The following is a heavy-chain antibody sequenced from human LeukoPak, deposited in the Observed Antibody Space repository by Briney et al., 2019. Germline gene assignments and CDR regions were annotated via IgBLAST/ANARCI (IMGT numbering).Heavy chain of an antibody. Sequence: SETLSLTCAVYGGSFSGYYWSWIRQPPGKGLEWIGEINHSGSTNYNPSLKSRVTISVDTSKNQFSLKLSSVTAADTAIYYCAREFSGTSIAARVFDSWGQGTLVTVSS. CDR2: INHSGST. V-gene: IGHV4-34*01. CDR1: GGSFSGYY. CDR3: AREFSGTSIAARVFDS. J-gene: IGHJ4*02. D-gene: IGHD6-6*01.